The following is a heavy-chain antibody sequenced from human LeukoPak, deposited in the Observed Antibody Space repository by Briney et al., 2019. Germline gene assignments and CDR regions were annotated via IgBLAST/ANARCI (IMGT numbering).Heavy chain of an antibody. CDR2: IRYDGSNK. V-gene: IGHV3-30*02. CDR3: AKDVSEYSSSGSLDV. Sequence: GGSLRLSCAAAGFTFSSYGMHWVRQAPGKGLEWVAFIRYDGSNKYYADSVKGRFTISRDNSKNTLYLQMNSLRAEDTAVYYCAKDVSEYSSSGSLDVWGKGTTVTVSS. D-gene: IGHD6-6*01. CDR1: GFTFSSYG. J-gene: IGHJ6*04.